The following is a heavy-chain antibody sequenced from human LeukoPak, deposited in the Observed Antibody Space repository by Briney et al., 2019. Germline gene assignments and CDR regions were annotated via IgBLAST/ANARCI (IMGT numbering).Heavy chain of an antibody. CDR3: ARVGYCSSTSCYPDY. Sequence: GASVKVSCKASGYTFIGYYMHWVRQAPGQGLEWMGRIIPILGIANYAQKFQGRVTITADKSTSTAYMELSSLRSEDTAVYYCARVGYCSSTSCYPDYWGQGTLVTVSS. CDR2: IIPILGIA. J-gene: IGHJ4*02. D-gene: IGHD2-2*01. CDR1: GYTFIGYY. V-gene: IGHV1-69*04.